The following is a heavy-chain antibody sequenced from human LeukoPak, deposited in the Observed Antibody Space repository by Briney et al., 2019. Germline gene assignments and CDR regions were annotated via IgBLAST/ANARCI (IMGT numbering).Heavy chain of an antibody. J-gene: IGHJ4*02. CDR2: ISGSGGGDST. Sequence: GGSLRLSCAASGFTFSIYAMSWVRQAPGKGLEWVSSISGSGGGDSTYYADSVKGRFTVSRDSSKNTLYLQMNRLRAEDTAVYYCAKEEWLGKMNFFDYWGQGTLVTVSS. CDR1: GFTFSIYA. V-gene: IGHV3-23*01. CDR3: AKEEWLGKMNFFDY. D-gene: IGHD6-19*01.